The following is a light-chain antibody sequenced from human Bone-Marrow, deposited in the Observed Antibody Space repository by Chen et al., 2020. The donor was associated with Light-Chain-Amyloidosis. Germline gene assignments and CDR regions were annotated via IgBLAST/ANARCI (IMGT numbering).Light chain of an antibody. CDR1: NMGSKR. J-gene: IGLJ2*01. V-gene: IGLV3-21*03. CDR3: QVWDSSSDHVV. CDR2: DDS. Sequence: SYVLTQPPSVSVAPGKTARITWGGNNMGSKRVHWYQQKPGQAPVLVFYDDSDRPSGIPERFSGANSGNTATLTISRVEAGDEADYYCQVWDSSSDHVVFGGGTKLTVL.